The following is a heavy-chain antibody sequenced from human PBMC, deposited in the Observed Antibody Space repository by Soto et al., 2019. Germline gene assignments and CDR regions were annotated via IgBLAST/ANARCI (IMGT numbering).Heavy chain of an antibody. Sequence: GGSLRLSCAASGFTFSSYAMSWVRQAPGKGLEWVSTISNIGGSTYYADSVKGRFTISRDNSKSTLYLQMNSLRADDTAVYYCAKYGKSYSSPSVHYYGMDVWGQGTPVTVYS. J-gene: IGHJ6*02. V-gene: IGHV3-23*01. CDR3: AKYGKSYSSPSVHYYGMDV. CDR2: ISNIGGST. D-gene: IGHD6-6*01. CDR1: GFTFSSYA.